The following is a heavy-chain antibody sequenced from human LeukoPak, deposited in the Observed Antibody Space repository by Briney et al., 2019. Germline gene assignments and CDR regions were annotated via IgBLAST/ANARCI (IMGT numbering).Heavy chain of an antibody. CDR2: ISGSGGST. J-gene: IGHJ4*02. Sequence: GGSLRLSCAASGFTFSSYAMSWVRQAPGKGLEWVSAISGSGGSTYYADSVKGRFTISRDNSKNTLYLQMNSLRAEDTAVYYCAKVKGGSNYAEIDYWGQGTLVTVSS. CDR3: AKVKGGSNYAEIDY. D-gene: IGHD4-11*01. V-gene: IGHV3-23*01. CDR1: GFTFSSYA.